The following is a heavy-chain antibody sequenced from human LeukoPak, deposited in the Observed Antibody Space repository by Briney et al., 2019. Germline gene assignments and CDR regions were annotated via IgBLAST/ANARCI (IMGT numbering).Heavy chain of an antibody. CDR2: ISSSSSYI. J-gene: IGHJ4*02. D-gene: IGHD6-13*01. Sequence: KAGGSLRLSCAASGFTFSSYSMNWVRQAPGKGLEWVSSISSSSSYIYYADSVKGRFTISRDNAKNSLYLQMNSLRAEDTAVYYCARDSSSRYGGGYWGQGTLVTVSS. CDR1: GFTFSSYS. V-gene: IGHV3-21*01. CDR3: ARDSSSRYGGGY.